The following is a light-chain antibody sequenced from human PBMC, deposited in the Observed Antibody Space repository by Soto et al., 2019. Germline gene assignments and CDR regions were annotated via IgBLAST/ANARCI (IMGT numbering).Light chain of an antibody. CDR2: AAT. CDR1: QSIDNF. Sequence: DIQMTQSPSSLSASVGDRVTITCRPSQSIDNFLNWYQQKPEKAPNLLIFAATSLQSGVSSRFSGSGSGRDFTLTISSLQPEDSATYYCQQSYSLPYTFGQGTKVEIK. CDR3: QQSYSLPYT. J-gene: IGKJ2*01. V-gene: IGKV1-39*01.